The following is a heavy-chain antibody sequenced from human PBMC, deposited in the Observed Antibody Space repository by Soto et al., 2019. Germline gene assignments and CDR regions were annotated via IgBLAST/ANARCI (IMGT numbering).Heavy chain of an antibody. D-gene: IGHD3-22*01. Sequence: PGGSLRLSCAASGFTFSSYGMHWVRQAPGKGLEWVAVIWYDGSNKYYADSVKGRFTISRDNSKNTLYLQMNSLRAEDTAVYYCARGDYYDSSGDPPPDFQHWGQGTLVSVSS. CDR2: IWYDGSNK. V-gene: IGHV3-33*01. CDR1: GFTFSSYG. CDR3: ARGDYYDSSGDPPPDFQH. J-gene: IGHJ1*01.